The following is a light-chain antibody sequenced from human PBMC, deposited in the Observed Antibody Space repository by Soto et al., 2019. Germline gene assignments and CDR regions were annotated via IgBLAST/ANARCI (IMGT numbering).Light chain of an antibody. CDR3: LQDAKYPLT. V-gene: IGKV1-6*01. CDR2: GSS. Sequence: AIQMTQSPSSLSASVGDRLTITCRASQDIGTELGWYQQKPGKAPKLVIYGSSILQSGVPSRFSCSGSGAEFTLTISSLQPKDFATYYCLQDAKYPLTFGEGTKVE. CDR1: QDIGTE. J-gene: IGKJ1*01.